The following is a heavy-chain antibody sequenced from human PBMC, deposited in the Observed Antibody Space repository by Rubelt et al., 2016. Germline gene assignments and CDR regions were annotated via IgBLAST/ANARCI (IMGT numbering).Heavy chain of an antibody. J-gene: IGHJ3*02. CDR1: GYSISSGYY. V-gene: IGHV4-38-2*02. Sequence: QVQVQESGPGLVKPSETLSLTCIVSGYSISSGYYWDWIRQPPGKGLEWIGSIYRSGSTDYNASLKSRVTILVDTSKNQFSLKLSSVTAADTAVYYCARQSTVMKAFDIWGQGTMVTVSS. CDR2: IYRSGST. CDR3: ARQSTVMKAFDI. D-gene: IGHD4-17*01.